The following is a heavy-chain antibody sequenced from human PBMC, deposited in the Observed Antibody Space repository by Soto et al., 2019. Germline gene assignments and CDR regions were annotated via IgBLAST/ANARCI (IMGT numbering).Heavy chain of an antibody. CDR3: ARTRIYYGSGSYCHAFDI. J-gene: IGHJ3*02. Sequence: EVQLVESGGGLVKPGGSLRLSCAASGFTFSSYSMNWVRQAPGKGLEWVSSISSSSSYIYYADSVKGRFTISRDNAKNSLYLQMNSLRAEDTAVYYCARTRIYYGSGSYCHAFDIWGQGTMVTVSS. V-gene: IGHV3-21*01. CDR1: GFTFSSYS. CDR2: ISSSSSYI. D-gene: IGHD3-10*01.